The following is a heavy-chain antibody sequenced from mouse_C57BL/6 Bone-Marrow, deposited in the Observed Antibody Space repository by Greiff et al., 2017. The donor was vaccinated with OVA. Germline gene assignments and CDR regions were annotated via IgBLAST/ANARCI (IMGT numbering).Heavy chain of an antibody. D-gene: IGHD1-1*02. CDR1: GYTFTDYY. CDR3: ARGGVFGGKIAY. V-gene: IGHV1-77*01. CDR2: IGPGSGST. J-gene: IGHJ3*01. Sequence: QVQLQQSGAELVKPGASVTISCKASGYTFTDYYINWVKQRPGQGLEWIGKIGPGSGSTYYNETFKGQATLTADNSSRTAYMQLSSLTYEDSAVYFGARGGVFGGKIAYWGQGTLVTVSA.